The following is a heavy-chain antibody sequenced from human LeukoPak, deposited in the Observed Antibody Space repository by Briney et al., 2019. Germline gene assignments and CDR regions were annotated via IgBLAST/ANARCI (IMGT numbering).Heavy chain of an antibody. D-gene: IGHD3-22*01. CDR2: ISSSGSTI. CDR1: GFTFSDYY. CDR3: AARSGYYSFDFDY. V-gene: IGHV3-11*01. J-gene: IGHJ4*02. Sequence: PGGSLRLSCAASGFTFSDYYMSWIRQAPGKGLEWVSYISSSGSTIYYADSVKGRFTISRDNAKNSLYLQMNSLRAEDTAVYYCAARSGYYSFDFDYWGLGTLVTVSS.